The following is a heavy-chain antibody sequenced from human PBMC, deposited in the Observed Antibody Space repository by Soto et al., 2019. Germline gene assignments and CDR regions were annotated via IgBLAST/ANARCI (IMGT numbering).Heavy chain of an antibody. CDR3: AKTPYSGYEIDY. CDR2: ISYDGSNK. V-gene: IGHV3-30*18. J-gene: IGHJ4*02. D-gene: IGHD5-12*01. Sequence: QVQLVESGGGVVQPGRSLRLSCAASGFTFSSYGMHWVRQAPGKGLVWVAVISYDGSNKYYADSVKGRFTISRDNSKNTLYLQMNSLRAEDTAVYYCAKTPYSGYEIDYWGQGTLVTVA. CDR1: GFTFSSYG.